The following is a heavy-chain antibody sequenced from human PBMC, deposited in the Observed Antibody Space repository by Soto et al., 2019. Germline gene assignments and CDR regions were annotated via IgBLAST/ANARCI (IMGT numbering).Heavy chain of an antibody. CDR3: ARVLWELRHYYYGMDV. D-gene: IGHD1-26*01. J-gene: IGHJ6*02. CDR1: GFTFSSYA. CDR2: ISYDGSNK. V-gene: IGHV3-30-3*01. Sequence: GWSLRLSCAASGFTFSSYAMHWVRQAPGKGLEWVAVISYDGSNKYYADSVKGRFTISRDNSKNTLYLQMNSLRAEDTAVYYCARVLWELRHYYYGMDVWGQGTTVTVSS.